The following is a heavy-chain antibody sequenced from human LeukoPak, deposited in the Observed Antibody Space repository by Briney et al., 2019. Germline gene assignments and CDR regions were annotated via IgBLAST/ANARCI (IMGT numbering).Heavy chain of an antibody. CDR1: GFTFDDYA. D-gene: IGHD4-17*01. V-gene: IGHV3-9*03. Sequence: GGSLRLSCAASGFTFDDYAMHWVRQAPGKGLEWVSGISWNRGSIDYADSVKGRFTISRDNAKNSLYLQMNSLRAEDMALYYCAKGKRGDYPPTDDAFDIWGQGTMVTVSS. J-gene: IGHJ3*02. CDR3: AKGKRGDYPPTDDAFDI. CDR2: ISWNRGSI.